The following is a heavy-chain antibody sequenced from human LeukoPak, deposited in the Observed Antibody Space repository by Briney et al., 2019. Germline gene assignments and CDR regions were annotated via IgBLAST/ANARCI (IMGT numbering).Heavy chain of an antibody. CDR2: INHSGST. CDR1: GGSFSGYY. D-gene: IGHD4-23*01. J-gene: IGHJ4*02. CDR3: ARYGGNSVASFDY. V-gene: IGHV4-34*01. Sequence: KSSETLSLTCAVYGGSFSGYYWSWIRQPPGKGLEWIGEINHSGSTNYNPSLKSRVTISVDTSKNQFSLKLSSVTAADAAVYYCARYGGNSVASFDYWGQGTLVTVSS.